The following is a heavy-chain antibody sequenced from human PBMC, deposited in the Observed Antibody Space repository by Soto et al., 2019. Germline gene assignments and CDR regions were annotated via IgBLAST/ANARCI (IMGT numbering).Heavy chain of an antibody. CDR1: GFTFGDYA. D-gene: IGHD2-15*01. Sequence: GSLRLSCTASGFTFGDYAMSWFRQAPGKGLEWVGFIRSKAYGGTTEYAASVKGRFTISRDDSKSIAYLQMNSLKTEDTAVYYCTRDYCSGGSCYYYYYMDVWGKGTTVTVSS. CDR3: TRDYCSGGSCYYYYYMDV. V-gene: IGHV3-49*03. J-gene: IGHJ6*03. CDR2: IRSKAYGGTT.